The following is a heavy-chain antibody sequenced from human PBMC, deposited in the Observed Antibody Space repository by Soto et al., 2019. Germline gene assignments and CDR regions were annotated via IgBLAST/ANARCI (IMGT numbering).Heavy chain of an antibody. J-gene: IGHJ4*02. D-gene: IGHD3-9*01. CDR1: GFTFSSYG. CDR2: IWYDGSNK. Sequence: QVQLVESGGGVVQPGRSLRLSCAASGFTFSSYGMHWVRQAPGKGLEWVAVIWYDGSNKYYADSVKGRFTISRDNSKNALYLQMNSLRAEDTAVYYCARGGPYDDILTDQDGWGYWGQGTLVTVSS. CDR3: ARGGPYDDILTDQDGWGY. V-gene: IGHV3-33*01.